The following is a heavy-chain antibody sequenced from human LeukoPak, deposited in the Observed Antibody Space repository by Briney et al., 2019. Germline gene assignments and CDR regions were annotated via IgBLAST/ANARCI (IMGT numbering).Heavy chain of an antibody. V-gene: IGHV3-30*03. Sequence: PGGSLRLSSAASGFTFSSYGMHWVRQAPGKGLEWVAVISFDGSNKYYADSVKGRFTVSRDISKNTLFLQMNSLRAQDTAVYYCARAQLIGLDGDYPGIDYWGQGTLVTVSS. CDR1: GFTFSSYG. D-gene: IGHD4-17*01. CDR2: ISFDGSNK. J-gene: IGHJ4*02. CDR3: ARAQLIGLDGDYPGIDY.